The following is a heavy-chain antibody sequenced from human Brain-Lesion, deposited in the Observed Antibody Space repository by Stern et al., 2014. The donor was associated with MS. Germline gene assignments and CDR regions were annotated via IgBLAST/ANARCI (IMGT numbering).Heavy chain of an antibody. CDR3: TRDSPHAWFDL. J-gene: IGHJ5*02. CDR2: IDNDGRDT. V-gene: IGHV3-74*03. Sequence: VQLVQSGGDLVQPGGSLRLSCAASGFTFSSHWMHWVRQAPGKGLVWVSRIDNDGRDTKYADSVKGRFTISRDNAKNTLYLQMSSLRADDTAVYYCTRDSPHAWFDLWGQGTLVTVSS. CDR1: GFTFSSHW.